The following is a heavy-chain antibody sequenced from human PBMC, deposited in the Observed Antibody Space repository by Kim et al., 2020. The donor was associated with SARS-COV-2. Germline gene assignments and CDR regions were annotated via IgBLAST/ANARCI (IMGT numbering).Heavy chain of an antibody. V-gene: IGHV4-31*03. CDR2: ISYRGNS. J-gene: IGHJ4*02. Sequence: SETLSLTCSVSGGSIRSGGKFWTWIRQHPAKGLEWIGYISYRGNSHYSPSLRSRVSLSLQTSENQFSLDLTSCTAAATPVCYCAGGHPLDYTGQGILVTV. CDR1: GGSIRSGGKF. CDR3: AGGHPLDY.